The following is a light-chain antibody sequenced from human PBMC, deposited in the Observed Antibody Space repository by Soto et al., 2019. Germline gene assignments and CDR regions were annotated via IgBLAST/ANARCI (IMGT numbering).Light chain of an antibody. V-gene: IGKV3-11*01. J-gene: IGKJ2*01. CDR1: QSVSSY. CDR2: DAS. Sequence: EIVLTQSPATLSLSPGERATLSCRASQSVSSYLAWYQQKPGQAPRLLIYDASNRATGIPARFSGSGSGTDFTLTIRSLEPEDFAVYYCQQRSNWPPRAYTFGQGTKLEIK. CDR3: QQRSNWPPRAYT.